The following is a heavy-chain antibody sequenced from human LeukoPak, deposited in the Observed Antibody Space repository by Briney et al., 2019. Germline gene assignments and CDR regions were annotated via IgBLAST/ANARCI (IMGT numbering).Heavy chain of an antibody. V-gene: IGHV4-59*01. J-gene: IGHJ4*02. CDR3: ARGQSLGDYSDYFDY. CDR1: GGPISSYY. Sequence: PSETLSLTCTVSGGPISSYYWSWIRQPPGKGLEWIGYIYYSGSTNYNPSLKSRVTISVDTSKNQFSLKLSSVTAADTAVYYCARGQSLGDYSDYFDYWGQGTLVTVSS. CDR2: IYYSGST. D-gene: IGHD4-17*01.